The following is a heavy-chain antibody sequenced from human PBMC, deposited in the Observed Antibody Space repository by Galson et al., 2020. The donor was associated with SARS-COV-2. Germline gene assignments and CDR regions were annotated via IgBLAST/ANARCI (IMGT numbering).Heavy chain of an antibody. CDR1: GDSFSKYH. Sequence: SQTLSLTCTVSGDSFSKYHWNWIRQPPGKGLEWIGYIYSTGSTNYNPSLKSRATISVDTSQRRFSLNLTSVTAADTAVYYCARADYYDSCVYSDAFDIWGQGAMVTVSS. V-gene: IGHV4-59*01. CDR2: IYSTGST. CDR3: ARADYYDSCVYSDAFDI. D-gene: IGHD3-22*01. J-gene: IGHJ3*02.